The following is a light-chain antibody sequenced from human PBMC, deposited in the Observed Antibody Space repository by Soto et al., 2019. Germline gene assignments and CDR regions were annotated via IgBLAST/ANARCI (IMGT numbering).Light chain of an antibody. CDR2: RAS. CDR1: QTISSN. CDR3: QQYHNWPPIT. J-gene: IGKJ3*01. V-gene: IGKV3-15*01. Sequence: EIVMTQSPATLSVSPGERATLSCRASQTISSNLAWYQQKPGQAPRLLIYRASARATGIPARFTDSGSGTEFTLTISSLQSEDFGVYYCQQYHNWPPITFGPGTKVDIK.